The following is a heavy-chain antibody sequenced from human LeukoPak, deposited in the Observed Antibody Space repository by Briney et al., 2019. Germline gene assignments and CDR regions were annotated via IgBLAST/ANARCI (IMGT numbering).Heavy chain of an antibody. V-gene: IGHV3-21*01. CDR3: ARDKAIKDAFDI. CDR1: GFTFISYS. D-gene: IGHD2-2*01. J-gene: IGHJ3*02. CDR2: ISSSSSYI. Sequence: GGSLRLSCAPSGFTFISYSMNSVRQTLEEGLERVSSISSSSSYIYYAVSVKGRFTISRDNAKNSLYLQMNSLRAEDTAVYYCARDKAIKDAFDIWGQGTMVTVSS.